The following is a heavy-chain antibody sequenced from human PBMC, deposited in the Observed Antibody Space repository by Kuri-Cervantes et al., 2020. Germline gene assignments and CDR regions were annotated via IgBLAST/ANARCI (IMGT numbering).Heavy chain of an antibody. CDR1: GFTFSSYW. D-gene: IGHD6-25*01. J-gene: IGHJ4*02. Sequence: GESLKISCAASGFTFSSYWMSWVRQAPGKGLEWVANIKQDGSAKYYVDSVKGRFTISRDNAKNSLYLQMNSLRAEDTAVYYCAKDSGTATLFDYWGQGTLVTVSS. CDR3: AKDSGTATLFDY. V-gene: IGHV3-7*01. CDR2: IKQDGSAK.